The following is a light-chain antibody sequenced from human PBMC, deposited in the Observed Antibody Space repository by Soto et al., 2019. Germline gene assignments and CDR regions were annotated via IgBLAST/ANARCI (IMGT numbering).Light chain of an antibody. CDR1: QSVSSNN. V-gene: IGKV3-20*01. Sequence: DIVLTQSPGTLSLSPGERVTLSCRASQSVSSNNLAWYHQKPGQAPRLLIYGASSRATGIPDRFSGSGSGTDFTLTISRLEPEDFAVYYCHQYGSAPRTFGQGTKVDIK. CDR3: HQYGSAPRT. J-gene: IGKJ1*01. CDR2: GAS.